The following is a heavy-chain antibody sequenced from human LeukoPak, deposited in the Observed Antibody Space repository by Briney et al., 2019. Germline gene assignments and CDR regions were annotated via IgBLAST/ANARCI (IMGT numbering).Heavy chain of an antibody. V-gene: IGHV3-23*01. CDR2: VSGSASNT. J-gene: IGHJ4*02. CDR3: AKGFQTYGELSFDV. D-gene: IGHD4-17*01. Sequence: PGGSLRLSSAASGFTFSNYAMSWVRQAPGKGLEWVSTVSGSASNTYYADSVKGRFTISRDNSKTTLYLQMNSLRADDTAVYYCAKGFQTYGELSFDVWGQGTLVAVSS. CDR1: GFTFSNYA.